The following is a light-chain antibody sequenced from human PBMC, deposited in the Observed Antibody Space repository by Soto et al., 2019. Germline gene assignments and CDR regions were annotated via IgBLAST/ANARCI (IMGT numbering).Light chain of an antibody. J-gene: IGKJ1*01. CDR3: QQYNSYSPT. CDR2: KAS. V-gene: IGKV1-5*03. Sequence: DIQMTQSPSTLSASVGDRVTITCRASQSISTWLAWYQQEPGKAPKLLIHKASSLHSGVPSRFSGSGSGTDFTLTISSLHPDEFATYYCQQYNSYSPTFGQGTKVDIK. CDR1: QSISTW.